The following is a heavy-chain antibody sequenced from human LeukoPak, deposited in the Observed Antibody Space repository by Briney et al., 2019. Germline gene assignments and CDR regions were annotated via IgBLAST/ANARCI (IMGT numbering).Heavy chain of an antibody. V-gene: IGHV3-33*01. CDR3: AREVSVVVPAATQYNWFDP. CDR1: GFTFSSYG. Sequence: PGGSLRLSCAASGFTFSSYGMHWVRQAPGKGLEWVAVIWYDGSNKYYADSVKGRFTISRHNSKNTLYLQMNSLRAEDTAVYYCAREVSVVVPAATQYNWFDPWGQGTLVTVSS. D-gene: IGHD2-2*01. J-gene: IGHJ5*02. CDR2: IWYDGSNK.